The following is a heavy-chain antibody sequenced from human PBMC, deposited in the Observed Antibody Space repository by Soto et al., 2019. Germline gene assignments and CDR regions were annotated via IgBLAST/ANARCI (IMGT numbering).Heavy chain of an antibody. V-gene: IGHV1-3*01. CDR1: EYTFTSYA. CDR2: ISAGNGNT. Sequence: QVQVVQSGAEVKKPGASVKVSCKTSEYTFTSYAIHRVRQAPGQSLEWMGWISAGNGNTKYSQKFQGRVTITTDTSASTAYMELSSLRSEDTAVYYCARELQGLYYFDYWGQGTLVTVSS. J-gene: IGHJ4*02. CDR3: ARELQGLYYFDY.